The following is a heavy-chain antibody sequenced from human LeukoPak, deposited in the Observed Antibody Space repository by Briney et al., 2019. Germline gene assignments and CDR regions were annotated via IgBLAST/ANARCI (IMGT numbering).Heavy chain of an antibody. CDR3: ARVIRERDCSGGSCYSTYYYYMDV. CDR2: IYYSGST. Sequence: SETLSLTCTVSGGSISSYYWSWIRQPPGKGLEWIGYIYYSGSTNYNPSLKSRVTISVDTSKNQFSLKLSSVTAADTAVYYCARVIRERDCSGGSCYSTYYYYMDVWGKGTTVTVSS. V-gene: IGHV4-59*01. D-gene: IGHD2-15*01. CDR1: GGSISSYY. J-gene: IGHJ6*03.